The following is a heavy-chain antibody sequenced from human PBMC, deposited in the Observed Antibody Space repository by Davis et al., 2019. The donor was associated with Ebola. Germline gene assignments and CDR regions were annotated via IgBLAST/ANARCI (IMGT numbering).Heavy chain of an antibody. V-gene: IGHV3-30*02. D-gene: IGHD3-9*01. J-gene: IGHJ5*02. CDR2: IRYDGSNK. CDR1: GFTFSSYG. CDR3: ARVNAVTGYSRFDT. Sequence: GESLKISCAASGFTFSSYGMHWVRQAPGKGLEWVAFIRYDGSNKYYADSVKGRFTISRDNAKNSLYLEMNSLRAEDTALYHCARVNAVTGYSRFDTWGQGALVTVSS.